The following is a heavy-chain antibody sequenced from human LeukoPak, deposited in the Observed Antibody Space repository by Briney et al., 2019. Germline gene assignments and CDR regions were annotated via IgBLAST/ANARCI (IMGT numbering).Heavy chain of an antibody. J-gene: IGHJ4*02. CDR2: VSSDGSDK. D-gene: IGHD2-21*02. CDR1: GFTFSSYG. CDR3: AKGLSSINDN. Sequence: PGRSLRLSCAASGFTFSSYGLNWVRQAPGKGLEWVAVVSSDGSDKYYADSVKGRFTISRDNSKNTLYLQLNSLRGEDTAVYYCAKGLSSINDNWGQGTLVTVSS. V-gene: IGHV3-30*18.